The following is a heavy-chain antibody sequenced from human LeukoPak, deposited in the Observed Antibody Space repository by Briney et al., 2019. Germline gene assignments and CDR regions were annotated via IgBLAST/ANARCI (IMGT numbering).Heavy chain of an antibody. CDR2: IYYSGSI. CDR1: GGSISSYY. Sequence: SETLSLTCTVSGGSISSYYWSWIRQPPGKGLEWIGSIYYSGSIFYNPSLKSRVTISVDTSKNQFSLKLSSVTAADTAVYYCARGRRLWFGEASRFDPWGQGTLVTVSS. V-gene: IGHV4-59*12. J-gene: IGHJ5*02. CDR3: ARGRRLWFGEASRFDP. D-gene: IGHD3-10*01.